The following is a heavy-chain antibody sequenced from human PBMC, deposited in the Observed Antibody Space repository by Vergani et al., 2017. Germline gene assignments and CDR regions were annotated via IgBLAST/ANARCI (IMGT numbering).Heavy chain of an antibody. CDR2: ISYDGSNK. V-gene: IGHV3-30-3*01. CDR3: ARDHSLFSGYLDY. CDR1: GFTFSSYA. D-gene: IGHD1-26*01. J-gene: IGHJ4*02. Sequence: QVQLVESGGGVVQPGRSLRLSCAASGFTFSSYAMHWVRQAPGKGLEWVAVISYDGSNKYYADSVKGRFTISRDNSKNTLYLQMNSLRAEDTAVYYCARDHSLFSGYLDYWGQGTLVTVSS.